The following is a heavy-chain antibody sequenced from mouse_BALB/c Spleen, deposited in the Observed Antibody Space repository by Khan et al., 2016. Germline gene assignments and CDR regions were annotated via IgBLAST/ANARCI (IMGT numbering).Heavy chain of an antibody. CDR2: IDPANDNT. D-gene: IGHD2-4*01. V-gene: IGHV14-3*02. CDR1: GCNIKDTY. Sequence: VQLQQSGAELVKPGASVKLSCTASGCNIKDTYMHWMIQRPEQGLEWIGRIDPANDNTKYDPKFQGKATITADTSSNTAYLQLSSLTSEDTAVDYCARSYYDAWFVYWGQGTLVTVSA. CDR3: ARSYYDAWFVY. J-gene: IGHJ3*01.